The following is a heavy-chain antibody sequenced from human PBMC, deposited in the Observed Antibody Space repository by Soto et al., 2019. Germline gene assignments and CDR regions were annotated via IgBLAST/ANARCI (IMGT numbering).Heavy chain of an antibody. Sequence: VGSLRLSCSASGATFSGYAMSWVRQAPGKGLEWVSAISGSGGSTYYADSVKGRFTISRDNSKNTLYLQMNSLRAEDTAVYYCATGSFTSTGGRIGYHYNAMDVWGQGTTVTVSS. V-gene: IGHV3-23*01. J-gene: IGHJ6*02. CDR2: ISGSGGST. CDR1: GATFSGYA. CDR3: ATGSFTSTGGRIGYHYNAMDV. D-gene: IGHD2-2*01.